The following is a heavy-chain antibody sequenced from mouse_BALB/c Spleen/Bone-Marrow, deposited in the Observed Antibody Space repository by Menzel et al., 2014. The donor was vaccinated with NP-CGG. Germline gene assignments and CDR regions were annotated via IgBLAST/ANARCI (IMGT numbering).Heavy chain of an antibody. D-gene: IGHD2-10*02. CDR1: GFNIKDSY. CDR3: TLYGNYGWEY. Sequence: VQLQQSGAELVRSGASVKLSCTGSGFNIKDSYIHWVKQRPGQGLEWIGRIDPENGDTEYAPKFQGKATMTADTSSNTAYLQLSSLTSEDTAVYYCTLYGNYGWEYWGQGTSVTVSS. J-gene: IGHJ4*01. CDR2: IDPENGDT. V-gene: IGHV14-4*02.